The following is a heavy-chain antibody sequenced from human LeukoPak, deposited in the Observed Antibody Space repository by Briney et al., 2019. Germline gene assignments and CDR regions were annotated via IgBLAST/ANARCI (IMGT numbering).Heavy chain of an antibody. CDR2: IWYDGSNK. J-gene: IGHJ3*02. Sequence: GGSLRLSCAASGFTLSTYGMHWVRQAPGKGLEWVAVIWYDGSNKYHADSVKGRFAISRDNSKNTLYLQMNSLRAEDTAVYYCAKGDSGSYGALDIWGQGTMVTVSS. D-gene: IGHD1-26*01. CDR1: GFTLSTYG. CDR3: AKGDSGSYGALDI. V-gene: IGHV3-33*06.